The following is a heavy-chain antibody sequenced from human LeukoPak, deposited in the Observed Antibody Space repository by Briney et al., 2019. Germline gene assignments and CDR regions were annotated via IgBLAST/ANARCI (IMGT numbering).Heavy chain of an antibody. Sequence: SVKVSCKASGGTFSSYAISWVRQAPGQGLEWMGRIIPILGIANYAQKFQGRVTITADKSTSTAYMELSSLRSEDTAVYYCARSRARDGYNYYHYGMDVWGQGTTVTVSS. J-gene: IGHJ6*02. CDR2: IIPILGIA. CDR1: GGTFSSYA. CDR3: ARSRARDGYNYYHYGMDV. D-gene: IGHD5-12*01. V-gene: IGHV1-69*04.